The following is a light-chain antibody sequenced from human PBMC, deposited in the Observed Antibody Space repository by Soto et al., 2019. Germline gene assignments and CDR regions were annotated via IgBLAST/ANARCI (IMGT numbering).Light chain of an antibody. Sequence: DIVTTQSPLSLPVTPGEPASISCRSSQSLLHSNGFNYLDWYLQKPGQSPQLLIFLGSNRASVVTDKFSGSGAGTDVTLKISRVEAEDVGVYYCMQARQTPLTFGGGTKVEIK. V-gene: IGKV2-28*01. CDR2: LGS. CDR3: MQARQTPLT. J-gene: IGKJ4*01. CDR1: QSLLHSNGFNY.